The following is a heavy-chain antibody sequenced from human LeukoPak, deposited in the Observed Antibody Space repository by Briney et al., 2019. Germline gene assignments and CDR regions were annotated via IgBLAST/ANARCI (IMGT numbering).Heavy chain of an antibody. CDR2: INPNSGGT. D-gene: IGHD5-24*01. V-gene: IGHV1-2*02. Sequence: ASVKVSCKASGYTFTGYYMHWVRQAPGQGLEWMGWINPNSGGTNYAQKFQGRVTMTRDTSISTAHMELSRLRSDDTAVYYCANSFRDGVLHLDYWGQGTLVTVSS. CDR1: GYTFTGYY. CDR3: ANSFRDGVLHLDY. J-gene: IGHJ4*02.